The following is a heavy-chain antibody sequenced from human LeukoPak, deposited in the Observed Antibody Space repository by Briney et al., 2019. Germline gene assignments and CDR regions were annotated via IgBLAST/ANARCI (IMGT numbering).Heavy chain of an antibody. CDR2: IYPGDSDT. V-gene: IGHV5-51*01. Sequence: GESLKILCKGSGYSFTSYWIGWVRRMPGKGLEWMGIIYPGDSDTRYSPSFQGQVTISAEKSIRTAYLQWNSLKASDTAMYYCARFMPMGGAGNWFDPWGQGTLVTVSS. D-gene: IGHD1-26*01. J-gene: IGHJ5*02. CDR3: ARFMPMGGAGNWFDP. CDR1: GYSFTSYW.